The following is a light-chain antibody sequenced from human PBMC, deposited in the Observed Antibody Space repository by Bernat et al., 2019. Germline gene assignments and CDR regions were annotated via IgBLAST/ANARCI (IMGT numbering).Light chain of an antibody. CDR2: DVR. CDR3: SSYTSSNTYV. Sequence: QSALTQPASVSGSPGQSITISCTGTSSDVGGYNYVSWFQQHPGQAPKLMIYDVRNRPSGVSNRFSGSKSGNTASLTISGLQADDEADYYCSSYTSSNTYVCGTGTKVTVL. V-gene: IGLV2-14*03. CDR1: SSDVGGYNY. J-gene: IGLJ1*01.